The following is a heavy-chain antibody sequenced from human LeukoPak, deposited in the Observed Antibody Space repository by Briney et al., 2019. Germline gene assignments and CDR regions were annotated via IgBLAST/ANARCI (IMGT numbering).Heavy chain of an antibody. CDR2: IGNSDGAI. CDR3: VREQSYRFDH. Sequence: PGGSLRLSCAASGFAVRDYYTSWIRQAPGKGLEWISYIGNSDGAINYADSVKGRFTISKDNVNNLVFLQMNNLRVEDTAVYYCVREQSYRFDHWGQGILVTVPS. J-gene: IGHJ4*02. D-gene: IGHD2-2*01. CDR1: GFAVRDYY. V-gene: IGHV3-11*01.